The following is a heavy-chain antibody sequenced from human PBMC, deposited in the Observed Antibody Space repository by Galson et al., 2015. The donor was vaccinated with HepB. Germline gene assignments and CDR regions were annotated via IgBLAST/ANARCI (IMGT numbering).Heavy chain of an antibody. V-gene: IGHV3-53*05. CDR1: GFTVSKYY. CDR3: AGDWGSRGRVH. J-gene: IGHJ4*02. Sequence: SLRLSCAVSGFTVSKYYVGWVRQTPGKGLEWISFINSGGSAYYADSVKGRFTISRDNSKNTMYLQMNSLRPEDTAVYYCAGDWGSRGRVHWGQGTMVTVSS. D-gene: IGHD3-16*01. CDR2: INSGGSA.